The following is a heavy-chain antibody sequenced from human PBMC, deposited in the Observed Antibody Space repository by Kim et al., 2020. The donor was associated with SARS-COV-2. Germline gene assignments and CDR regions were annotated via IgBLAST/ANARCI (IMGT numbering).Heavy chain of an antibody. J-gene: IGHJ6*02. Sequence: SVKVSCKASGGTFSSYAISWVRQAPGQGLEWMGGIIPIFGTANYAQKFQGRVTITADESTSTAYMELSSLRSEDTAVYYCARDRPPITGDHDYYYGMDVWGQGTTVTVSS. V-gene: IGHV1-69*13. CDR2: IIPIFGTA. CDR1: GGTFSSYA. D-gene: IGHD7-27*01. CDR3: ARDRPPITGDHDYYYGMDV.